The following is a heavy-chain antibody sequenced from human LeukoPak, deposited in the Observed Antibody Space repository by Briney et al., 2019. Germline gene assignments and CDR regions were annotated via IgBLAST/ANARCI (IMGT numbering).Heavy chain of an antibody. CDR3: ARDLLVGATWTGFDY. V-gene: IGHV4-39*07. D-gene: IGHD1-26*01. CDR1: GGSISSSIHY. J-gene: IGHJ4*02. CDR2: MYYSGST. Sequence: PSETLSLTCAVSGGSISSSIHYWAWIRQPPGKGLEWIGSMYYSGSTYYNPSIKSRVTISLDRSENQFSLKLSSVTAADTAVYYCARDLLVGATWTGFDYWGQGTLVTVSS.